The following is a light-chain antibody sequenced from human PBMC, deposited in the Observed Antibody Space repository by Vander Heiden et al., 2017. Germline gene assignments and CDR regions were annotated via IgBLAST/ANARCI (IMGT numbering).Light chain of an antibody. CDR3: MQGTHWPYT. J-gene: IGKJ2*01. V-gene: IGKV2-30*02. Sequence: EAVMTQSPLSLPVSLGQPASISCRSSQSLLHSDGNTYLNWFQQRPGQAPRRLIYKVSNRDSGVPDRFSGSESGTDFTLKISRVEAEDVGVYYCMQGTHWPYTFGQGTNLEI. CDR2: KVS. CDR1: QSLLHSDGNTY.